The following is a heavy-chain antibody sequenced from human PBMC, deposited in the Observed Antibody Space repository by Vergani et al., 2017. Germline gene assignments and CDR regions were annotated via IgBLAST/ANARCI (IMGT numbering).Heavy chain of an antibody. CDR2: ISWNSGSI. D-gene: IGHD1-26*01. CDR3: AKDRGSGSYRLGAFDI. V-gene: IGHV3-9*01. Sequence: EVQLVESGGGLVQPGRSLRLSCAASGFTFDDYAMHWVRQAPGKGLEWVSGISWNSGSIGYADSVKGRFTISRDNAKNSLYLQMDRLRAEDTALYYCAKDRGSGSYRLGAFDIWGQGTMVTVSS. CDR1: GFTFDDYA. J-gene: IGHJ3*02.